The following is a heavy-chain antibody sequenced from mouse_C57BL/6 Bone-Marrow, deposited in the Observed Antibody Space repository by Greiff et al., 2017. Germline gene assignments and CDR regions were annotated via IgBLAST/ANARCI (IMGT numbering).Heavy chain of an antibody. J-gene: IGHJ3*01. D-gene: IGHD6-1*01. V-gene: IGHV3-6*01. CDR1: GYSITSGYY. CDR3: AKRGCLPWCAY. CDR2: IRYDGSN. Sequence: EVQLVESGPGLVKPSQSLSLTCSVTGYSITSGYYWNWLRQFPGNKLEWMGYIRYDGSNNYNPSLKNRISITRDTSKNQFFLKLNSVTTEDTATYYCAKRGCLPWCAYWGQGTLVTVSA.